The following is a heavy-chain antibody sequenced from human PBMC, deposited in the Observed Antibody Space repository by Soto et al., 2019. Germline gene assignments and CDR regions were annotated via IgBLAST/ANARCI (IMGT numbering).Heavy chain of an antibody. CDR1: GFTFSSYG. D-gene: IGHD4-17*01. CDR2: IWYDGSNK. V-gene: IGHV3-33*01. J-gene: IGHJ4*02. CDR3: ARSPYGDYLSDY. Sequence: QVQLVESGGGVVQPGRSLRLSCAASGFTFSSYGMHWVRQAPGKGLEWVAVIWYDGSNKYYADSVKGRFTISRDNSKNTLYLQMNSLRAEDTAVYYCARSPYGDYLSDYWGQGPLVTVSS.